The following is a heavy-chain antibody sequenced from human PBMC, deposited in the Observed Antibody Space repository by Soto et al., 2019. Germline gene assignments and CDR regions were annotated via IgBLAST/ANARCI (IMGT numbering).Heavy chain of an antibody. CDR3: ARDHYCSGDTCYLISFDY. J-gene: IGHJ4*02. Sequence: GGSLRLSCAASGFTFSSFAMHWVRQAPGKGLEWVSFISSSGSTIHYADSVKGRFTVSRDNAKNSLYLQMNSLRDEDTAVYYCARDHYCSGDTCYLISFDYWGQGTQVTVSS. CDR1: GFTFSSFA. D-gene: IGHD2-15*01. CDR2: ISSSGSTI. V-gene: IGHV3-48*02.